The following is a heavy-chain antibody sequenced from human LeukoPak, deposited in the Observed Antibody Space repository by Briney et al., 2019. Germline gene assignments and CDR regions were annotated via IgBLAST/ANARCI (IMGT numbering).Heavy chain of an antibody. Sequence: SETLSLTCTVSGGSISSGSYYWSWIRQPAGKGLEWIGRIYTSGSTNYNPSLKSRVTISVDTSKNQFSLKLSSVTAADTAVYYCARDDGYSYGLGDYWGQGTLVTVSS. CDR2: IYTSGST. D-gene: IGHD5-18*01. J-gene: IGHJ4*02. V-gene: IGHV4-61*02. CDR1: GGSISSGSYY. CDR3: ARDDGYSYGLGDY.